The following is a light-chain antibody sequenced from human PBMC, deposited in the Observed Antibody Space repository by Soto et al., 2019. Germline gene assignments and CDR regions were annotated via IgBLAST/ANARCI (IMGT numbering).Light chain of an antibody. CDR3: QSFDSSLSAYV. J-gene: IGLJ1*01. CDR2: GNN. Sequence: QSVLAQPPSVSGAPGQRVTISCTGSSSNIGAGRDVHWYQQLPGTAPRLLIYGNNNRPSGVPDRFSASKSGTSASLAITGLQAEDEADFYCQSFDSSLSAYVFGTGTRSPS. CDR1: SSNIGAGRD. V-gene: IGLV1-40*01.